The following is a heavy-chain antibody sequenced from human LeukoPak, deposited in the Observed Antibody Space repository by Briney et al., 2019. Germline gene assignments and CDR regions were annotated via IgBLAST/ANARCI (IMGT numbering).Heavy chain of an antibody. J-gene: IGHJ6*02. D-gene: IGHD2-2*01. CDR3: ARGLVVPAAMRGYYYYYGMDV. CDR1: GFTFSSYW. CDR2: INSDWSST. Sequence: GGSLRLSCAASGFTFSSYWMHWVRQAPGKALVCVSRINSDWSSTNYADSVKGRFTISRDNAKNTLYLQMNSLRAEDTAVYYCARGLVVPAAMRGYYYYYGMDVWGQGTTVTVS. V-gene: IGHV3-74*01.